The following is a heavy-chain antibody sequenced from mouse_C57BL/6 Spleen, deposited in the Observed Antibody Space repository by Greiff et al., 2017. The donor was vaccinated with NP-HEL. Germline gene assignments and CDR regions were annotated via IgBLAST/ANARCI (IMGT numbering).Heavy chain of an antibody. Sequence: EVMLVESGGGLVKPGGSLKLSCAASGFTFSSYAMSWVRQTPEKRLEWVATISDGGSYTYYPDNVKGRFTISRDNAKNNLYLQMSHLKSEDTAMYYCARDGKNGNYEFAYWGQGTLVTVSA. CDR3: ARDGKNGNYEFAY. D-gene: IGHD2-1*01. CDR1: GFTFSSYA. CDR2: ISDGGSYT. J-gene: IGHJ3*01. V-gene: IGHV5-4*01.